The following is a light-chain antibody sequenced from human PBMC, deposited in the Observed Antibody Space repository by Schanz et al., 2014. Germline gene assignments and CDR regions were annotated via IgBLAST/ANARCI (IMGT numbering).Light chain of an antibody. CDR1: QSVDIY. CDR3: QQHPPIT. Sequence: EVVLTQSPATLSLSPGERATLSCRASQSVDIYVAWYQQKAGQAPRLLIYDTSNRATGVPARFSGSGSGTDFTLTINRLEPEDFAVYYCQQHPPITFGQGTRLEIK. CDR2: DTS. V-gene: IGKV3-11*01. J-gene: IGKJ5*01.